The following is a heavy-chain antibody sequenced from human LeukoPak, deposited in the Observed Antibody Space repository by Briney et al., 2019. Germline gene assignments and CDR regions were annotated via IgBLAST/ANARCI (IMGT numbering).Heavy chain of an antibody. V-gene: IGHV3-21*01. J-gene: IGHJ4*02. CDR1: GFTFSSYS. D-gene: IGHD2-15*01. CDR3: ARGYCSGGSCYDY. Sequence: PGGSLRLSCAASGFTFSSYSMNWVRQAPGKGLEWVSSISSSSSYIYYADSVKGLFTISRDNAKNSLYLQMNSLRAEDTAVYYCARGYCSGGSCYDYWGQGTLVTVSS. CDR2: ISSSSSYI.